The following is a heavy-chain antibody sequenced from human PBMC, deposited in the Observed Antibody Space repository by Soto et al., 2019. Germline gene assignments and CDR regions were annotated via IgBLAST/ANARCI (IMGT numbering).Heavy chain of an antibody. Sequence: SVKVSCKASGGTFSSYAISWVRQAPGQGLEWMGGIIPIFGTANYAQKFQGRVTITADKSTSTAYMELSSLRSGDTAVYYRARVSYPAAISRRLCAGPFDYWGQGTLVTVSS. CDR3: ARVSYPAAISRRLCAGPFDY. CDR2: IIPIFGTA. J-gene: IGHJ4*02. CDR1: GGTFSSYA. D-gene: IGHD2-2*01. V-gene: IGHV1-69*06.